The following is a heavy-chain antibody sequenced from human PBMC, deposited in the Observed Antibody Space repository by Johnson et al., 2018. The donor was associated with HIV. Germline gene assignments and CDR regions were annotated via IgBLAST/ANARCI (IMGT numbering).Heavy chain of an antibody. CDR1: GFTFSDYY. V-gene: IGHV3-15*01. J-gene: IGHJ3*02. D-gene: IGHD3-22*01. CDR3: ARECYVSSGYPLSIFRI. Sequence: VQLVESGGGLVKPGGSLRLSCTASGFTFSDYYMTWNRQAPGKGLEWVGRVKSKTDGGITDYAAPVKGRFTISSDGSKNTLYLQMNSLKTEDTAVYSCARECYVSSGYPLSIFRIWGQGTLVTVSS. CDR2: VKSKTDGGIT.